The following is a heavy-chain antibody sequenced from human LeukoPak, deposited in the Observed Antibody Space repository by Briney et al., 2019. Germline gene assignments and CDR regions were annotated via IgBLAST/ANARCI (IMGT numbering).Heavy chain of an antibody. Sequence: PSQTLSLTCTVSGVSISSGGYFWSWIRQLPGKGLEWIGYISYSGRTYYNVSLKSRVTISVDTSKNHFSLKVNSVTAADTAVYYCARETSGTPPDFWGQGTLVTVSS. CDR1: GVSISSGGYF. CDR2: ISYSGRT. J-gene: IGHJ4*02. D-gene: IGHD3-10*01. CDR3: ARETSGTPPDF. V-gene: IGHV4-31*03.